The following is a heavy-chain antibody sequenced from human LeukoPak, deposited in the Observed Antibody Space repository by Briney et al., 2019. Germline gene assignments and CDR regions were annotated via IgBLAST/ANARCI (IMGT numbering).Heavy chain of an antibody. J-gene: IGHJ4*02. CDR1: GFTFSSYA. D-gene: IGHD3-9*01. CDR2: IYSGGST. V-gene: IGHV3-53*01. Sequence: GGSLRLSCAASGFTFSSYAMSWVRQAPGKGLEWVSVIYSGGSTYYADSVKGRFTISRDNSKNTLYLQMNSLRAEDTAVYYCARVDHFDYCIDYWGQGTLVTVSS. CDR3: ARVDHFDYCIDY.